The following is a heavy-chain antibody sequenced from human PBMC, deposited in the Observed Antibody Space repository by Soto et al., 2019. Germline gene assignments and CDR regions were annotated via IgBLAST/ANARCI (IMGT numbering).Heavy chain of an antibody. CDR1: GFTFGDYA. CDR3: TRGIQLWLRTYYYGMDV. V-gene: IGHV3-49*03. Sequence: PGGSLRLSCTASGFTFGDYAMSWFRQAPGKGLEWVGFIRSKAYGGTTENAASVKGRFTISRDDSKSIAYLQMNSLKTEDTAVYYCTRGIQLWLRTYYYGMDVWGQGTTVTDSS. CDR2: IRSKAYGGTT. D-gene: IGHD5-18*01. J-gene: IGHJ6*02.